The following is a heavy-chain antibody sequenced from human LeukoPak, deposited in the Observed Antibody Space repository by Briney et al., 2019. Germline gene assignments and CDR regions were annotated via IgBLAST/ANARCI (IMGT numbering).Heavy chain of an antibody. D-gene: IGHD7-27*01. CDR1: GLTVSSNC. CDR2: IYSGGNT. Sequence: PGGSLRLSCAASGLTVSSNCMSWVRQAPGKGLEWVSFIYSGGNTYYADSVKGRFTISRDNSKNTFHLQMNSLRAGDTAVYYCARSLGTGGNAFDIWGQGTMVTVSS. J-gene: IGHJ3*02. CDR3: ARSLGTGGNAFDI. V-gene: IGHV3-53*01.